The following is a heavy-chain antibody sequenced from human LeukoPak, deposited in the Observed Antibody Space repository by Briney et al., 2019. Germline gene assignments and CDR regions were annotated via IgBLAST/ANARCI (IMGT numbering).Heavy chain of an antibody. J-gene: IGHJ4*02. CDR3: ARGGVSDFWSGYYPYYFDY. Sequence: PSETLSLTCTVSGGSISSGSYYWSWIRQPAGKGLEWIGRVYSSGSTDYNPSLKSRLSISVDTSKIQFSLRLSSVTAADTAVYYCARGGVSDFWSGYYPYYFDYWGQGTLVTVSS. CDR1: GGSISSGSYY. V-gene: IGHV4-61*02. CDR2: VYSSGST. D-gene: IGHD3-3*01.